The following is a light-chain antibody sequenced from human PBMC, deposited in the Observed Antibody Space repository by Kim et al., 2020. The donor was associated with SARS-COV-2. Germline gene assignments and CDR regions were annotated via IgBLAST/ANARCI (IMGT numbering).Light chain of an antibody. CDR2: QDS. CDR1: KLGDKY. J-gene: IGLJ1*01. CDR3: QAWDSSTYV. Sequence: SYELTQPPSVSVSPGQTASITCSGDKLGDKYASWYQRKPGQSPVVVMYQDSKRPSGIPERFSGSNSGNTATLTISGTQAMDEADYYCQAWDSSTYVFGTG. V-gene: IGLV3-1*01.